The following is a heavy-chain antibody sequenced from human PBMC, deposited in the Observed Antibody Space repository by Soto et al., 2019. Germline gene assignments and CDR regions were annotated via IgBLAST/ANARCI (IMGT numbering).Heavy chain of an antibody. CDR3: ASKAACGGDCYAFDS. J-gene: IGHJ4*02. D-gene: IGHD2-21*02. CDR2: IIPLFGTA. CDR1: GGTFSSNT. V-gene: IGHV1-69*06. Sequence: QVQLVQSGAEVKKPGSSVKISCKASGGTFSSNTINWVRQAAGQGLEWMGGIIPLFGTANYAEKFQGRVTITADKSMNTEYMELSSLRSEDTAVYYCASKAACGGDCYAFDSWGQGTLVTVSS.